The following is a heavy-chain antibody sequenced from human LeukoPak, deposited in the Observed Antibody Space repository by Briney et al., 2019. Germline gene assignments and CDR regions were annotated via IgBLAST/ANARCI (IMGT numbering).Heavy chain of an antibody. V-gene: IGHV4-59*08. Sequence: CKASGGTFSSYAISWMRQPPGKGLEWIGYIYYSGNTNYNPSLKSRVTISVDTSKNQFSLNLTSVTAADTAVYYCARQARYCGGGTCFDYWGHGTLVTVSS. D-gene: IGHD2-15*01. CDR3: ARQARYCGGGTCFDY. CDR1: GGTFSSYA. J-gene: IGHJ4*01. CDR2: IYYSGNT.